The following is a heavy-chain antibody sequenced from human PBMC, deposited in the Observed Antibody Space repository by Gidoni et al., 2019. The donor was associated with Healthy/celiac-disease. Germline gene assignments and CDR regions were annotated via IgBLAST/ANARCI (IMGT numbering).Heavy chain of an antibody. CDR2: INHSGST. Sequence: QVQLQQWGAGLLKPSETLSSTGAVQVWSFRGDYWSWHRNPPGKCLECIGEINHSGSTNYNPSLKSLVTISVDTSKNQFSLMLSFVTAADTAVYYCARGRGGDCYGMDVWGQGTTVTVSS. J-gene: IGHJ6*02. V-gene: IGHV4-34*01. CDR1: VWSFRGDY. D-gene: IGHD3-16*01. CDR3: ARGRGGDCYGMDV.